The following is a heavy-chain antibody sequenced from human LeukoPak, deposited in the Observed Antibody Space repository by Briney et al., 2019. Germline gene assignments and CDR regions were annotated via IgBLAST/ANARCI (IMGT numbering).Heavy chain of an antibody. J-gene: IGHJ4*02. CDR1: GFTFSTYA. Sequence: GGSLRLSCAASGFTFSTYAMTWVRQAPGKGLEWVSLISGTGGSTYYADSVKGRFTISRDNSKNTLYLQMNSLRAEDTAVYYCARDDSSGYSFWGQGTLVTVSS. V-gene: IGHV3-23*01. CDR3: ARDDSSGYSF. CDR2: ISGTGGST. D-gene: IGHD3-22*01.